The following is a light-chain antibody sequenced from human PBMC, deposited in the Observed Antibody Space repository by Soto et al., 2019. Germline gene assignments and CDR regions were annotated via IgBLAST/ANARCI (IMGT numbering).Light chain of an antibody. CDR3: QQRSI. V-gene: IGKV3-11*01. CDR1: QSVSSY. J-gene: IGKJ4*01. Sequence: PGERATLSCRASQSVSSYLAWYQQKPGQAPRLLIYDASNRATGIPARFSGSGSGTDFTLTISSLEPEDFAVYYCQQRSIFGGGTKVEIK. CDR2: DAS.